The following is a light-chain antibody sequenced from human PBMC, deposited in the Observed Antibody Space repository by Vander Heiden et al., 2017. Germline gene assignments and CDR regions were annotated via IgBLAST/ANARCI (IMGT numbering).Light chain of an antibody. V-gene: IGLV1-47*02. CDR1: SSSIAINY. CDR2: TDN. J-gene: IGLJ3*02. CDR3: AAWDDSLSAWV. Sequence: QSVLTQPPSASGTPGQRVTISCSGSSSSIAINYVYWYNQVPGTAPKLLISTDNQRPSGVPDRFSCSKSGTSASLAISGLRSEDEAHYYCAAWDDSLSAWVFGGGTKLTVL.